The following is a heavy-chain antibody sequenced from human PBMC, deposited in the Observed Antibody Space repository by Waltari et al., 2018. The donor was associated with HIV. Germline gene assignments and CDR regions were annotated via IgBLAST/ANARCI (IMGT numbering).Heavy chain of an antibody. CDR1: GFTVSSNS. CDR2: IYSGGST. CDR3: ARQYCSGGSCYFDY. D-gene: IGHD2-15*01. Sequence: EVQLVESGGGLVQPGGSLRLSCAASGFTVSSNSMSLVRQAPGKGLGWVSVIYSGGSTYYADSVKGRFTISRDNSKNTLYLQMNSLRAEDTAVYYCARQYCSGGSCYFDYWGQGTLVTVSS. V-gene: IGHV3-66*04. J-gene: IGHJ4*02.